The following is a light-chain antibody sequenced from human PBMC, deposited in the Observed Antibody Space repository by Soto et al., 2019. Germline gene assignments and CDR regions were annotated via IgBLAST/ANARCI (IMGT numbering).Light chain of an antibody. V-gene: IGKV1-39*01. CDR3: QQSYSTRWT. CDR1: QSISSY. CDR2: AAS. Sequence: DIQMPQSPSSLSASVGDRVTITCRASQSISSYLNWYQQNPGKAPKLLIYAASSLQSGVPSRFSCSGSGTDFTLTISSLQPDDFANYYCQQSYSTRWTCGQGTKVEIK. J-gene: IGKJ1*01.